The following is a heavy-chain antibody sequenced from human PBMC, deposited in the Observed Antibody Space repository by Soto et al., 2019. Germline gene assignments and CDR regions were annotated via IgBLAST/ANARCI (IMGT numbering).Heavy chain of an antibody. D-gene: IGHD1-1*01. Sequence: QVQLVQSGAEVKKPGASVKVSCKASGYTFATYDFAWVRQATGQGLEWMGWMNPNTGNTGYAQAFRGRVTMTRNTSITTPSMELSSLWSGGTAVYFCARSNERTGPYYLGYWRQGTLVPVSS. CDR3: ARSNERTGPYYLGY. CDR2: MNPNTGNT. J-gene: IGHJ4*02. V-gene: IGHV1-8*01. CDR1: GYTFATYD.